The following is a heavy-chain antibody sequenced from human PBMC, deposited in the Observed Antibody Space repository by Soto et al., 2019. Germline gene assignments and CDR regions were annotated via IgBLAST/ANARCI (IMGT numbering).Heavy chain of an antibody. V-gene: IGHV3-30*18. CDR2: ISYDKSNE. D-gene: IGHD3-10*01. J-gene: IGHJ6*02. CDR1: GFTFSSYG. CDR3: AKDRGGLRYYYGLDV. Sequence: GGSLRLSCAASGFTFSSYGMHWVRQAPGKGLEWVTLISYDKSNEYYADSVKGRFTISRDNSKNTLFLQMNSLRAEDTAVYNCAKDRGGLRYYYGLDVWGQGTTVTVSS.